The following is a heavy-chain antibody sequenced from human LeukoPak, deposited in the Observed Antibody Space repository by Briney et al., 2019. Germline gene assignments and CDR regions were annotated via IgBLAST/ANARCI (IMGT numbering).Heavy chain of an antibody. D-gene: IGHD3-10*01. J-gene: IGHJ5*02. V-gene: IGHV4-34*01. CDR2: INHSGST. Sequence: SETLSLTCAVYGGSFSGYYWSWIRQPPGKGLEWIGEINHSGSTNYNPSLKSRVTISVDTSKTQFSLKLSSVTAADTAVYYCARGRVRWFGNNWFDPWGQGILVTVSS. CDR1: GGSFSGYY. CDR3: ARGRVRWFGNNWFDP.